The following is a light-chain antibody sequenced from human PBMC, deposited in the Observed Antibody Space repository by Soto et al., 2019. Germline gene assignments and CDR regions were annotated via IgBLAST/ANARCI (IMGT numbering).Light chain of an antibody. J-gene: IGKJ1*01. CDR1: QSVSSSY. CDR3: QQYGSSPRT. CDR2: GAS. V-gene: IGKV3-20*01. Sequence: ELVLSQCHGALSLYHEERATRSCRASQSVSSSYLAWYQQKPGQAPRLLIYGASSRATGIPDRFSGSGSGTDFTLTISRLEPEDFAVYYCQQYGSSPRTFGQGTKVDIK.